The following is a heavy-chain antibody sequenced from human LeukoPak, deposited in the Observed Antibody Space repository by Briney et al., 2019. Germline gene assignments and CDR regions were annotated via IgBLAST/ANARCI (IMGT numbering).Heavy chain of an antibody. CDR3: ARRRAYSGNDPGYYYYYYMDV. D-gene: IGHD5-12*01. CDR1: GGSISSYY. J-gene: IGHJ6*03. CDR2: IYTSGIT. V-gene: IGHV4-4*07. Sequence: SETLSLTCTVSGGSISSYYWSWIRQPAGRGLEWVGRIYTSGITNYNPSLKSRVTISVHTSKNQFSLRLRSVTAADTAVYYCARRRAYSGNDPGYYYYYYMDVWGKGTTVTVSS.